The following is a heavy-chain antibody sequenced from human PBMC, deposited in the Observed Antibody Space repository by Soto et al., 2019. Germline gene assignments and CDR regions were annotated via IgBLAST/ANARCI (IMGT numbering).Heavy chain of an antibody. D-gene: IGHD2-21*02. J-gene: IGHJ4*02. CDR3: AHNCGVDCHSVFFY. Sequence: EVQLLESGGGLVQPGGSLRLSCAASGFTFSNYAMSWVRQAPGKGLEWVSGISGGGGSSYYADSVQGRFTISRDNSKNTLYLQMKPLSAEETAVYYCAHNCGVDCHSVFFYWGQGTLVIVSS. V-gene: IGHV3-23*01. CDR2: ISGGGGSS. CDR1: GFTFSNYA.